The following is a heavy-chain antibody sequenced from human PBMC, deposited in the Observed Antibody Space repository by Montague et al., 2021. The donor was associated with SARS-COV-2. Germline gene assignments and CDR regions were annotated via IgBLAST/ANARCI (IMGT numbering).Heavy chain of an antibody. CDR3: SRVKRGYYNGLGVSAHFDY. CDR2: IYYSGSA. V-gene: IGHV4-59*13. J-gene: IGHJ4*02. Sequence: SETLSLTCTVSGGSISSYDWSWIRQPPGQGLEWVGYIYYSGSASYNPTLTSRVTITVATSKNQFSLKVSSGSATATAVYYCSRVKRGYYNGLGVSAHFDYWGQGTMVTVSS. D-gene: IGHD3-10*01. CDR1: GGSISSYD.